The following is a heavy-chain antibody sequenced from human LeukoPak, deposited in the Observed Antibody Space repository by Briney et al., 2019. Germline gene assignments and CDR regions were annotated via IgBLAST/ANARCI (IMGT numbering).Heavy chain of an antibody. CDR3: ARIEAAEDY. CDR2: INSDGSST. D-gene: IGHD6-13*01. V-gene: IGHV3-74*01. Sequence: PGGSLRLSCAASGITFSSNWMHWVRQAPGKGLVWVSRINSDGSSTSYADSVKGRFTMSRDNAKNSLYLQMNGLRAEDTAVYYCARIEAAEDYWGQGTLVTVSS. J-gene: IGHJ4*02. CDR1: GITFSSNW.